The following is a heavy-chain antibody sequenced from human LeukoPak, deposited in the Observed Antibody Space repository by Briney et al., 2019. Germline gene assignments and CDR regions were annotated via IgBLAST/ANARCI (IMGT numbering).Heavy chain of an antibody. V-gene: IGHV3-33*01. J-gene: IGHJ4*02. Sequence: GGSLRLSCAASGFTFRNYGMHWVRQAPGKGLEWVALIFYDGSKKYYVDSVKGRFTISRDNSKNTLYLQMNSLRAEDTAVYYCTTVRGCGGDCYYIDYWGQGTLVTVSS. CDR2: IFYDGSKK. CDR3: TTVRGCGGDCYYIDY. D-gene: IGHD2-21*02. CDR1: GFTFRNYG.